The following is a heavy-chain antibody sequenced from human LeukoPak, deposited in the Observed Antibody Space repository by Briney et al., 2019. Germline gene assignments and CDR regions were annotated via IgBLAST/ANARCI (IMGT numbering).Heavy chain of an antibody. CDR1: GFTFSSYA. V-gene: IGHV3-23*01. D-gene: IGHD1-26*01. Sequence: GGSLRLSCAASGFTFSSYAMSWVRQAPGKGLEWVSAISGSGGSTYYADSVKGRFTISRDNSKNTLYLQMNSLGAEDTAVYYCANRYSGSYWGADYWGQGTLVTVSS. CDR2: ISGSGGST. CDR3: ANRYSGSYWGADY. J-gene: IGHJ4*02.